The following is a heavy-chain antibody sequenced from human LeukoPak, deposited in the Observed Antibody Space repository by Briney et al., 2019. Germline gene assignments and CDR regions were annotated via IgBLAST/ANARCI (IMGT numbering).Heavy chain of an antibody. Sequence: GGSLRLSCAASGFTFSSYWMGWVRQAPGKGLEWVANIKQDGSEKYYVDSVKGRFTISRDNAKNSLYLQMNSLRAEDTAVYYCAKDQSTGTYYYYYYYMDVWGKGTTVTVSS. CDR3: AKDQSTGTYYYYYYYMDV. V-gene: IGHV3-7*03. CDR1: GFTFSSYW. CDR2: IKQDGSEK. D-gene: IGHD7-27*01. J-gene: IGHJ6*03.